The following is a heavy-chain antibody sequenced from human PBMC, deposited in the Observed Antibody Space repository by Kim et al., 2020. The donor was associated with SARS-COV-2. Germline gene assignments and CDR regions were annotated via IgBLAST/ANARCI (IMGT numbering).Heavy chain of an antibody. CDR3: AKDGYYYDSSGYLYYFDY. Sequence: TVPFTISRDTSKNTLYLQMNSLRAEDTAVYYCAKDGYYYDSSGYLYYFDYWGQGTLVTVSS. D-gene: IGHD3-22*01. V-gene: IGHV3-23*01. J-gene: IGHJ4*02.